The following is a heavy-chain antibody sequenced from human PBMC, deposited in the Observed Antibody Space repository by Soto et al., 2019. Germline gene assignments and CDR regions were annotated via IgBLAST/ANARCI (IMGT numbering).Heavy chain of an antibody. CDR2: IYFTGST. CDR3: ARLGFCSGGDCYSDWFDP. J-gene: IGHJ5*02. V-gene: IGHV4-59*01. D-gene: IGHD2-15*01. CDR1: GGSISSSY. Sequence: SETLSLTCNVSGGSISSSYWSWIRQPPGKGLEYIGYIYFTGSTNYNPSLKSRVTISVDTSKTQFSLNLRSVTAADTAVYYCARLGFCSGGDCYSDWFDPWGQGTLVTVSS.